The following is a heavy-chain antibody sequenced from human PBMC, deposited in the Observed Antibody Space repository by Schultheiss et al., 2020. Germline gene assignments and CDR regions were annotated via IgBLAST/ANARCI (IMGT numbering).Heavy chain of an antibody. CDR1: GGSVSSGTNY. D-gene: IGHD6-6*01. J-gene: IGHJ6*02. CDR2: IYYSGST. CDR3: ARVRCRSSSSCHYYYGMDV. V-gene: IGHV4-61*01. Sequence: SETLSLTCSVSGGSVSSGTNYWSWIRQPPGKGLEWIGHIYYSGSTNYNPSLKSRVTISVDTSKNQFSLKLSSVTAADTAVYYCARVRCRSSSSCHYYYGMDVWGQGTTVTVS.